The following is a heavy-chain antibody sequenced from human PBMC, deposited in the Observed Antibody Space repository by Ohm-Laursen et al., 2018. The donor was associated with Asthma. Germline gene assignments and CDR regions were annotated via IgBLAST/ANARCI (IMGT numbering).Heavy chain of an antibody. J-gene: IGHJ5*02. CDR3: ARDGLRLELNNWFDP. CDR1: GGTFSSYA. Sequence: SSVKVSCKASGGTFSSYAISWVRQAPGQGLEWMGGIIPIFGTANYAQKFQGRVTITADESTSTAYMELSSLRSEDTAVYYCARDGLRLELNNWFDPWGQGTLVTVSS. CDR2: IIPIFGTA. V-gene: IGHV1-69*01. D-gene: IGHD1-7*01.